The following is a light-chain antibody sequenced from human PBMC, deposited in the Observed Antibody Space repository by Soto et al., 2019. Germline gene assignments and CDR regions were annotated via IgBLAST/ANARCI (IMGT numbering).Light chain of an antibody. CDR1: QSISSY. Sequence: MTQSPSSLSASVGDRVTITCRASQSISSYLNWYQQKPGQAPRLLIHGASTRSIGVPARFSGSGSGTEFTLTINSLQSEDFAVYYCQQYNNWPPWTFGQGTKVEIK. CDR3: QQYNNWPPWT. J-gene: IGKJ1*01. V-gene: IGKV3-15*01. CDR2: GAS.